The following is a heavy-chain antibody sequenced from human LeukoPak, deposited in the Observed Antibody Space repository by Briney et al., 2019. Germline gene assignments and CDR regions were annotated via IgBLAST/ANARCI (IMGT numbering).Heavy chain of an antibody. CDR2: INSNSGDT. D-gene: IGHD2-15*01. CDR1: GYTFTGYH. V-gene: IGHV1-2*02. CDR3: AREGGMGSVDY. J-gene: IGHJ4*02. Sequence: ASVKVSCKASGYTFTGYHMHWVRQAPGQGLEWMGWINSNSGDTNYAQKFQGRVTMARDTSITTAYMELNRLGSDDTAVYYCAREGGMGSVDYWGQGTLVTVSS.